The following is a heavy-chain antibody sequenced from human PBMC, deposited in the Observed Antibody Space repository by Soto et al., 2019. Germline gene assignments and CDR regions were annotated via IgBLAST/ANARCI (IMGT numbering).Heavy chain of an antibody. CDR3: ARAQFSSWPYFDY. CDR1: GFTFSSYA. D-gene: IGHD6-13*01. V-gene: IGHV3-30-3*01. Sequence: GGSLRLSCAASGFTFSSYAMHWVRQAPGKGLEWVAVISYDGSNKYYADSVKGRFTISRDNSKNTLYLQMNSLRAEDTAVYYCARAQFSSWPYFDYWGQGTLVPSPQ. J-gene: IGHJ4*02. CDR2: ISYDGSNK.